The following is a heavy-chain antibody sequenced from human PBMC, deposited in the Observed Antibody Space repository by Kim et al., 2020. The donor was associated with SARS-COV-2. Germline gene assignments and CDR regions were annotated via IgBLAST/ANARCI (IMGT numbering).Heavy chain of an antibody. CDR2: INHSGST. D-gene: IGHD6-13*01. Sequence: SETLSLTCAVYGGSFSGYYWSWIRQPPGKGLEWIGEINHSGSTNYNPSLKSRVTISVDTSKNQFSLKLSSVTAADTAVYYCASMDVAAAGTPHDYWGQRT. J-gene: IGHJ4*02. CDR1: GGSFSGYY. CDR3: ASMDVAAAGTPHDY. V-gene: IGHV4-34*01.